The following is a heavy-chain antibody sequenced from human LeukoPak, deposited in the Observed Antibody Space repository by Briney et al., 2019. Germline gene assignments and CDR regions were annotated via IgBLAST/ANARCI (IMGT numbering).Heavy chain of an antibody. CDR2: FDPEDGET. Sequence: VASVKVSCKVSGYTLTELSMHWVRQAPGKGLEWMGGFDPEDGETIYAQKFQGRVTMTKDTSTDTAYMELSSLRSEDTAVYYCATDGPRYSYGSFDPWGQGTLVTVSS. D-gene: IGHD5-18*01. CDR3: ATDGPRYSYGSFDP. CDR1: GYTLTELS. V-gene: IGHV1-24*01. J-gene: IGHJ5*02.